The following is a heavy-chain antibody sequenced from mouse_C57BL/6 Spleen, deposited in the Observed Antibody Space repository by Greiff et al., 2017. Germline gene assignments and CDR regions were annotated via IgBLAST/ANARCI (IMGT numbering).Heavy chain of an antibody. D-gene: IGHD1-1*01. CDR1: GYAFSSSW. V-gene: IGHV1-82*01. Sequence: QVQLQQSGPELVKPGASVKISCKASGYAFSSSWMNWVKQRPGKGLEWIGRIYPGDGDTNYNGKFKGKATLTADKSSSTAYMQLSSLTSEDSAVYFCAITTVVGSPFAYWGQGTLVTVSA. CDR3: AITTVVGSPFAY. J-gene: IGHJ3*01. CDR2: IYPGDGDT.